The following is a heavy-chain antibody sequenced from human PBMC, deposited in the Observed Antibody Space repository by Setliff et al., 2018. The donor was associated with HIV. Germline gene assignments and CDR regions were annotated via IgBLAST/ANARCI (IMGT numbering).Heavy chain of an antibody. CDR3: ARDRRRYDIVTLHYMDV. CDR2: TRNKLNSYTT. CDR1: GSTFSDHY. D-gene: IGHD2-15*01. Sequence: LRLSCAASGSTFSDHYMDWVRQAPGKGLEWVGRTRNKLNSYTTEYAASVKGRFTISRDDSKNSLYLQMNSLRAEDTAMYYCARDRRRYDIVTLHYMDVWGKGTTVTVSS. J-gene: IGHJ6*03. V-gene: IGHV3-72*01.